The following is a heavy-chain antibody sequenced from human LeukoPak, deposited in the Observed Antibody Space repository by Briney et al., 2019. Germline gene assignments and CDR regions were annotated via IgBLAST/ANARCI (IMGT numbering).Heavy chain of an antibody. CDR3: ARITMVRGATPYYFDY. J-gene: IGHJ4*02. CDR1: GYTFTGYY. D-gene: IGHD3-10*01. V-gene: IGHV1-2*02. CDR2: INPNSGGT. Sequence: ASVKVSCKASGYTFTGYYMHWVRQAPGQGLEWMGWINPNSGGTNYAQKFQGRVTMTRDTSISTAYMELSRLRSDDTAVYYCARITMVRGATPYYFDYWGQGTLVTVSS.